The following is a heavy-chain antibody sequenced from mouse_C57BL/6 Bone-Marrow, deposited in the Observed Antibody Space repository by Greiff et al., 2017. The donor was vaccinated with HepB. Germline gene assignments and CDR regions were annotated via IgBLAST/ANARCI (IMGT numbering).Heavy chain of an antibody. CDR1: GFTFSDYY. V-gene: IGHV5-12*01. CDR2: ISNGGGST. J-gene: IGHJ3*01. CDR3: AREGGLAWFAY. Sequence: EVQLQESGGGLVKPGGSLKLSCAASGFTFSDYYMYWVRQTPEKRLEWVAYISNGGGSTYYPDTVKGRFTISRDNAKNTLYLQMSRLKSEDTAMYYCAREGGLAWFAYWGQGTLVTVSA.